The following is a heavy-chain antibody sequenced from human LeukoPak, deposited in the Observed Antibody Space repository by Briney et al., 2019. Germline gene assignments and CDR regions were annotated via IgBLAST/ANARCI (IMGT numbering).Heavy chain of an antibody. D-gene: IGHD6-13*01. J-gene: IGHJ4*02. CDR3: ARAIWAAAGPRFDY. Sequence: SETLPLTCAVSGGSISSGGYSWSWIRQPPGKGLEWIGYIYHSGSTYYNPSLKSRVTISVDRSKNQFSLKLSSVTAADTAVYYCARAIWAAAGPRFDYWGQGTLVTVSS. V-gene: IGHV4-30-2*01. CDR1: GGSISSGGYS. CDR2: IYHSGST.